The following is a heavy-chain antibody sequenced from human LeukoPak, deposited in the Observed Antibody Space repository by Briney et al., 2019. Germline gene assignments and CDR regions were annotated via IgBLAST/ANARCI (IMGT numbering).Heavy chain of an antibody. D-gene: IGHD3-3*01. J-gene: IGHJ6*02. CDR2: IDNDGNGI. V-gene: IGHV3-74*01. CDR3: ATGGGWEPSSGVVTHIDV. CDR1: GFMFSGYW. Sequence: GGSLRLSCAASGFMFSGYWTHWVRQGPEKGLELVSRIDNDGNGIIYADSVKGRFTTSRDNAKNTLYLQMSSLRVEDTAVYYCATGGGWEPSSGVVTHIDVWGQGTTVTVSS.